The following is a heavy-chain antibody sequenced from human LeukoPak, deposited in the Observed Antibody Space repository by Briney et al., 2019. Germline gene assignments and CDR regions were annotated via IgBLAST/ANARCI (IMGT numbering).Heavy chain of an antibody. V-gene: IGHV4-59*01. CDR3: ARDADPGALDY. CDR2: IYYSGST. J-gene: IGHJ4*02. CDR1: GGSISSYY. D-gene: IGHD1-26*01. Sequence: SETLSLTCTVSGGSISSYYWSWIRQPPGKGLEWIGYIYYSGSTNYNPALKSRVTISVDTSKNQFSLKLSSVTAADTAVYYCARDADPGALDYWGQGTLVTVSS.